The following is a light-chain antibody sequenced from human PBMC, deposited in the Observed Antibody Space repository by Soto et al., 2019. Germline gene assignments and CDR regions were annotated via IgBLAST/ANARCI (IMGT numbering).Light chain of an antibody. J-gene: IGKJ2*01. CDR1: QSVSSSY. V-gene: IGKV3-20*01. Sequence: EIVLTQSPGTLSLSPGERATLSCRASQSVSSSYLAWYQQKPGQAPRLLIYGASSRATGIPDRFSGSGSGTDFTLTIRRLEPEDFAVYYCQQYGASPYTFGQGIKLETK. CDR3: QQYGASPYT. CDR2: GAS.